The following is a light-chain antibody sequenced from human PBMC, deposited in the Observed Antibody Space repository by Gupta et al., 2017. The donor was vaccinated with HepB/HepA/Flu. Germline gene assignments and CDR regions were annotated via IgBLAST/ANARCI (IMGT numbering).Light chain of an antibody. V-gene: IGKV3-11*01. J-gene: IGKJ3*01. CDR1: QSVSSY. Sequence: EIVLTQSPATLSLSPGERATLSCRASQSVSSYLAWYQQKPGQAPRLLIYDASNRATGIPARFSGSGSGTDFTLTISSLEPEDFALYYCQHRSNWPFTVGPGTKVDIK. CDR2: DAS. CDR3: QHRSNWPFT.